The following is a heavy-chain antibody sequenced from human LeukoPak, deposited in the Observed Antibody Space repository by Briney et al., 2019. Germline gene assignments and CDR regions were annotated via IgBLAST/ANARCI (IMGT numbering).Heavy chain of an antibody. Sequence: PSETLSLTCAVYGGSFSGYYWSWIRQPPGKGLEWIGEINHSGSTNYNPSLKSRVTISVDTSKNQFSLKLSSVTAADTAVYYCARRNREGATITHWYFDLWGRGTLVTVSS. V-gene: IGHV4-34*01. CDR3: ARRNREGATITHWYFDL. J-gene: IGHJ2*01. CDR2: INHSGST. CDR1: GGSFSGYY. D-gene: IGHD5-12*01.